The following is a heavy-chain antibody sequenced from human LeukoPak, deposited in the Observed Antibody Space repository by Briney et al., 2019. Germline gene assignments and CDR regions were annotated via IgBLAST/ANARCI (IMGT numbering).Heavy chain of an antibody. CDR3: AREGYGDY. Sequence: SETLSLTCAVYGGSFSGYYWSWIRQPPGEGLEWIGEINHSGSTNYNPSLKSRVTISVDTSKNQFSLKLRSVTAADTAVYYCAREGYGDYWGQGTQVTVSS. J-gene: IGHJ4*02. V-gene: IGHV4-34*01. CDR1: GGSFSGYY. CDR2: INHSGST. D-gene: IGHD5-12*01.